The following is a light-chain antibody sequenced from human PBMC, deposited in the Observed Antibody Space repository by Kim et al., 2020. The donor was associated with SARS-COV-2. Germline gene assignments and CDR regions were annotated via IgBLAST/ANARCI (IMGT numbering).Light chain of an antibody. Sequence: GKTVTISCTRSSGSIASNYVQWYQQQPRSSPTTMIYEDSKRPSGVPDRFSGSIDSSSNSASLTISGLEAEDEADYCCQSYDSNNGVFGGGTQLTVL. J-gene: IGLJ3*02. V-gene: IGLV6-57*01. CDR1: SGSIASNY. CDR3: QSYDSNNGV. CDR2: EDS.